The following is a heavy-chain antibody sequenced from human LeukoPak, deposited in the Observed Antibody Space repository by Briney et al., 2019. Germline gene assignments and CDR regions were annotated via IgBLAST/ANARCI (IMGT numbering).Heavy chain of an antibody. CDR3: ARAVVAGTWYSGMDV. J-gene: IGHJ6*02. CDR2: ISSSSTYI. D-gene: IGHD6-19*01. CDR1: GFTFSTYR. V-gene: IGHV3-21*01. Sequence: PGGSPRLSCAASGFTFSTYRMNWVRQAPGKGLEWVSCISSSSTYIYSADSMKGRFTISRDNAKNSLYLQMNSLRAEDTAVYYCARAVVAGTWYSGMDVRGRGTTVTVSS.